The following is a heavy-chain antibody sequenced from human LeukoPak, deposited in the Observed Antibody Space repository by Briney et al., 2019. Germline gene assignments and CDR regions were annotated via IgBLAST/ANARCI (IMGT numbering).Heavy chain of an antibody. CDR3: ARDPPSTEDYTPHYYYYMDV. Sequence: PGGSLRLSCAASGFTFDDYGMSWVRQAPGKGLEWVSGINWNGGSTGYADSVKGRFTISRDNAKNSLYLQMNSLRAEDTALYYCARDPPSTEDYTPHYYYYMDVWGKGTTVTVSS. V-gene: IGHV3-20*04. D-gene: IGHD4-11*01. CDR2: INWNGGST. J-gene: IGHJ6*03. CDR1: GFTFDDYG.